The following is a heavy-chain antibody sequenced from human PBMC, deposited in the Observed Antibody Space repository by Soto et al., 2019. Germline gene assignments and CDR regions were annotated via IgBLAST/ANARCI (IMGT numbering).Heavy chain of an antibody. CDR2: IKSKTDGGTT. Sequence: PGGSLRLSCAASGFTFSNAWMNWVRQAPGKGLEWVGRIKSKTDGGTTDYAAPVKGRFTISRDDSKNTLYLQMNSLKTEDTVVYYCLSSSWYYYYYGMDVWGQGTTVTVSS. CDR3: LSSSWYYYYYGMDV. J-gene: IGHJ6*02. CDR1: GFTFSNAW. D-gene: IGHD6-13*01. V-gene: IGHV3-15*07.